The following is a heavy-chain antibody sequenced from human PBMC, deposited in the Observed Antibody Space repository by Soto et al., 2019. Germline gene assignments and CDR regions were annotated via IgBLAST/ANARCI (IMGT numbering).Heavy chain of an antibody. D-gene: IGHD3-22*01. CDR2: IDPSDSYT. CDR3: ARQYYDSSGYYPTLVGY. Sequence: GESLKISCKGSGYSFTSYWISWVRQMPGKGLEWMGRIDPSDSYTNYSPSFQGQVTISADKSISTAYLQWSSLKASDTAMYYCARQYYDSSGYYPTLVGYWGQGTLVTVSS. V-gene: IGHV5-10-1*04. CDR1: GYSFTSYW. J-gene: IGHJ4*02.